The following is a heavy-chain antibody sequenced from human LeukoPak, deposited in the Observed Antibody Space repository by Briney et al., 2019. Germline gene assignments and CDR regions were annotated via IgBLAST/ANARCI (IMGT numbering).Heavy chain of an antibody. CDR1: GYTFTSYG. Sequence: ASVKVSCKASGYTFTSYGISWVRQAPGQGLEWMGWINAGNGNTKYSQKFQGRVTITRDTSASTAYMELSSLRSEDTAVYYCARGGSSGWPFDYWGQGTLVTVSS. CDR2: INAGNGNT. V-gene: IGHV1-3*01. CDR3: ARGGSSGWPFDY. J-gene: IGHJ4*02. D-gene: IGHD6-19*01.